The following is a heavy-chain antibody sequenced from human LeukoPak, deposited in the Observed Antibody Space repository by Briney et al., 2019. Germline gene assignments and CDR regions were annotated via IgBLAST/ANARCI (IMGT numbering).Heavy chain of an antibody. CDR3: AKDSYANYYYGMDV. V-gene: IGHV3-9*01. Sequence: GGSLRLSCAASGFTFDDYAMHWVRQAPRKGLEWVSGISWNSGSIGYADSVKSRFTISRDNAKNSLYLQMNSLRAEDTALYYCAKDSYANYYYGMDVWGQGTTVTVSS. CDR2: ISWNSGSI. J-gene: IGHJ6*02. D-gene: IGHD2-2*01. CDR1: GFTFDDYA.